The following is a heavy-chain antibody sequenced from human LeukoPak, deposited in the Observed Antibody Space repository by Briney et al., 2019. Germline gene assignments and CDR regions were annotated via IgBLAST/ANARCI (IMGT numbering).Heavy chain of an antibody. Sequence: SETLSLTCTVSGGSVSSGSYSWGWIRQPPGKGLEWIGSIYYSGSTYYNPSLKSRVTISVDTSKNQFSLKLSSVTAADTAVYYCASTQWRYFENWFDPWGQGTLVTVSS. CDR3: ASTQWRYFENWFDP. D-gene: IGHD3-9*01. CDR2: IYYSGST. V-gene: IGHV4-39*01. J-gene: IGHJ5*02. CDR1: GGSVSSGSYS.